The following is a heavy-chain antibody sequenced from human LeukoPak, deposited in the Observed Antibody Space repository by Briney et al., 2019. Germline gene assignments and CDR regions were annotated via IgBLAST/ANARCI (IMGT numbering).Heavy chain of an antibody. CDR1: GGSISSYY. CDR2: IYYSGST. Sequence: PSETLSLTCTVSGGSISSYYWSWIRQPPGKGLEWLGYIYYSGSTNYNPSLKSRVTISVDTSENQFSLKLSSVTAADTAVYYCAAQDGYITTYFDYWGQGTLVTVSS. D-gene: IGHD5-24*01. V-gene: IGHV4-59*01. CDR3: AAQDGYITTYFDY. J-gene: IGHJ4*02.